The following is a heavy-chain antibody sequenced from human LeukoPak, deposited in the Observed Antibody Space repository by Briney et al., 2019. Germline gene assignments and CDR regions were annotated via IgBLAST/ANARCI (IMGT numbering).Heavy chain of an antibody. CDR1: GFTFSSYG. V-gene: IGHV3-30*18. CDR3: AKGEHGDY. Sequence: GRSLRLSCAASGFTFSSYGMHWVRQAPGKGLEWVAVISYDGSNKYYADSVKGRFTISRDNSKNTLYLQMNSLRAGDTAVYYCAKGEHGDYWGQGTLVTVSS. J-gene: IGHJ4*02. D-gene: IGHD1/OR15-1a*01. CDR2: ISYDGSNK.